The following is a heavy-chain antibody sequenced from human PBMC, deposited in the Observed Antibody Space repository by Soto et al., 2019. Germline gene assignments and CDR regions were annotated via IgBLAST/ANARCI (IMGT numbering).Heavy chain of an antibody. J-gene: IGHJ4*02. V-gene: IGHV3-23*01. CDR3: ARGVVGTIPHDY. Sequence: EVQLLESGGGLVQPGGSLRLSCAASGFTFSSFAMSWVRQAPGKGLEWVSAMSGSGGSTYYADSVKGRFTISRDNSKNTLNLQMNSLRAEDTAVYYCARGVVGTIPHDYWGQGTLVTVSS. CDR2: MSGSGGST. CDR1: GFTFSSFA. D-gene: IGHD1-26*01.